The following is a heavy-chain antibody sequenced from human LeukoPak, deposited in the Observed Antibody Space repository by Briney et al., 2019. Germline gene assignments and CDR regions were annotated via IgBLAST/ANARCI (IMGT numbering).Heavy chain of an antibody. D-gene: IGHD4-23*01. CDR3: ARDNGGNSPFYYYMDV. J-gene: IGHJ6*03. Sequence: ASVKVSCKASGHTFTGYYMHWVRQAPGQGLEWMGWINPNSGGTNYAQKFQGRVTMTRDTSISTAYMELSRPRSDDTAVYYCARDNGGNSPFYYYMDVWGKGTTVTVSS. V-gene: IGHV1-2*02. CDR1: GHTFTGYY. CDR2: INPNSGGT.